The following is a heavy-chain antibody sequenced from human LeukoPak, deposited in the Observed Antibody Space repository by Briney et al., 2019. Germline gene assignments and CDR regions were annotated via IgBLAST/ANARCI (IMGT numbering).Heavy chain of an antibody. CDR3: VKGPQYGQYGGYFDN. Sequence: PGGSLRLSCSASGFTFDSYAMHWVRQAPGRGLEYVSAINSNGRSTYHAASVKGRFTISRDNSKNTLYLQMSSLRAEDTAVYYCVKGPQYGQYGGYFDNWGQGTLVTVSS. J-gene: IGHJ4*02. V-gene: IGHV3-64D*06. D-gene: IGHD4-23*01. CDR1: GFTFDSYA. CDR2: INSNGRST.